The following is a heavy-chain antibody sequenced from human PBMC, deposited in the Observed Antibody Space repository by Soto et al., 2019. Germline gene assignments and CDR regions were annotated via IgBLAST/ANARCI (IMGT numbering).Heavy chain of an antibody. Sequence: EVQLLESGGGLVQPGGSLRLSCAASGFTFSSYAMSWVRQAPGKGLEWVSAISGSGGSTYYADSVKARFTISRDNSKNPLYLQMTSLRAEDTAVYYCASDIVVVPAAYGIDYWGQGTLVTVSS. V-gene: IGHV3-23*01. J-gene: IGHJ4*02. D-gene: IGHD2-2*01. CDR2: ISGSGGST. CDR3: ASDIVVVPAAYGIDY. CDR1: GFTFSSYA.